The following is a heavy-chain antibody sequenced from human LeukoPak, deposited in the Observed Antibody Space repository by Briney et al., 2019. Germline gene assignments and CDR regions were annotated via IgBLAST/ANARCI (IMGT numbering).Heavy chain of an antibody. Sequence: GGSLRLSCAASGFTFSSYAMSWGRQAPGKGLEWVSAISGSGGSTYYADSVKGRFTISRDNSKNTLYLQMNSLRAEDTAVYYCAKGMVYYYGSGSYDAFDIWGQGTMVTVSS. J-gene: IGHJ3*02. CDR2: ISGSGGST. D-gene: IGHD3-10*01. V-gene: IGHV3-23*01. CDR1: GFTFSSYA. CDR3: AKGMVYYYGSGSYDAFDI.